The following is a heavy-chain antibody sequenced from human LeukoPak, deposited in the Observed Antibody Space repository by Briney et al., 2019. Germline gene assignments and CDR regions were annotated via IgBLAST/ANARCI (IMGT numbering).Heavy chain of an antibody. CDR3: ARNRYYYGSGNYGVPNWFDP. V-gene: IGHV4-34*01. CDR2: INHSGST. CDR1: GGSFSGYY. Sequence: PSETLSLTCAVYGGSFSGYYWSWIRQPPGKWLEWIGEINHSGSTNYNPSLKSRVTISVDTSKNQFSLKLSSVTAADTAVYYCARNRYYYGSGNYGVPNWFDPWGQGTLVTVSS. D-gene: IGHD3-10*01. J-gene: IGHJ5*02.